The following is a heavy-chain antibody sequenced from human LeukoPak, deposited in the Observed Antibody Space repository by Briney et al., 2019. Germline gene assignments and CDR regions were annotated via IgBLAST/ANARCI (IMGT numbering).Heavy chain of an antibody. CDR2: MNPNSGRT. CDR3: ARDLGSVMGY. J-gene: IGHJ4*02. CDR1: GYTFTSYD. V-gene: IGHV1-8*01. D-gene: IGHD2-8*01. Sequence: GASVKVSCKASGYTFTSYDINWVRQATGQGLEWMGWMNPNSGRTGYAQNFQGRITITRNTSISTAYMELSSLRAEDTAVYYCARDLGSVMGYWGQGTLVTVSS.